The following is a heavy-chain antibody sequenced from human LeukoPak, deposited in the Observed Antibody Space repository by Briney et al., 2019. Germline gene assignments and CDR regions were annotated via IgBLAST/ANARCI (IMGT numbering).Heavy chain of an antibody. V-gene: IGHV3-23*01. CDR3: AKLPTYDFWSGYYSD. CDR2: ITASGGNT. J-gene: IGHJ4*02. Sequence: GGSLRLPCVVSGITFSNYAMSWVRQAPGKGLEWVSGITASGGNTYYADPVKGRFTISRDNSNNILYLQMTSLRAEDTAVYYCAKLPTYDFWSGYYSDWGQGTLVTVSS. D-gene: IGHD3-3*01. CDR1: GITFSNYA.